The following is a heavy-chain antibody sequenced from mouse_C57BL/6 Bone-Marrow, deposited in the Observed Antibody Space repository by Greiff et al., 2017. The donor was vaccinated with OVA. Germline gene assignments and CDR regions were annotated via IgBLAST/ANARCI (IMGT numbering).Heavy chain of an antibody. CDR3: ASVDYYGSSSYAMDY. Sequence: QVQLQQPGAELVKPGASVKLSCKASGYTFTSYWMQWVKQRPGQGLEWIGEIDPSDSYTNSNQKFMGKATLTVDTSSRTAYMHLSSLKSEDSAVDNWASVDYYGSSSYAMDYWGQGTSVTVSA. J-gene: IGHJ4*01. V-gene: IGHV1-50*01. CDR2: IDPSDSYT. D-gene: IGHD1-1*01. CDR1: GYTFTSYW.